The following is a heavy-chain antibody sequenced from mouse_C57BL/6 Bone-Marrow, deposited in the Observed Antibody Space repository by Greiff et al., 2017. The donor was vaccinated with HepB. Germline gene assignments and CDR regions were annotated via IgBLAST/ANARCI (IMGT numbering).Heavy chain of an antibody. V-gene: IGHV1-50*01. CDR2: IDPSDSYT. CDR1: GYTFTSYW. J-gene: IGHJ4*01. D-gene: IGHD3-1*01. Sequence: VQLKQPGAELVKPGASVKLSCKASGYTFTSYWMQWVKQRPGQGLEWIGEIDPSDSYTNYNQKFKGKATLTVDTSSSTAYMQLSSLTSEDSAVYYCAKGATYEYYAMDYWGQGTSVTVSS. CDR3: AKGATYEYYAMDY.